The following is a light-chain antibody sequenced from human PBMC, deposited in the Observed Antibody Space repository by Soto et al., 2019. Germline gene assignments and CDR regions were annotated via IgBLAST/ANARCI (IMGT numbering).Light chain of an antibody. CDR2: GAS. V-gene: IGKV3-20*01. Sequence: ELVLTQSPGTLSLSPGERATLSCRASQSVSNSYLAWYQQTPGQAPRLLIYGASSRATGIPDRFSGSGSGTDFALTISRLEPEDFAVYYCQQYGSSWTFGQGTKVEIK. CDR1: QSVSNSY. CDR3: QQYGSSWT. J-gene: IGKJ1*01.